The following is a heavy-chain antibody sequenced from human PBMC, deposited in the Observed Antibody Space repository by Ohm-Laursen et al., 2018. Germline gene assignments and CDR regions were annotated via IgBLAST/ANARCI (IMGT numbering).Heavy chain of an antibody. D-gene: IGHD5-18*01. V-gene: IGHV3-30*18. J-gene: IGHJ4*02. CDR2: TSYDRINQ. CDR3: AKDRRYTYGSFDY. Sequence: SLRLSCAASGFTFSDYYMSWIRQAPGKGLEWVALTSYDRINQYYADSVKGRFTISRDNSRNTVYLQMNSLRVEDTAIYYCAKDRRYTYGSFDYWGQGTLVAVSS. CDR1: GFTFSDYY.